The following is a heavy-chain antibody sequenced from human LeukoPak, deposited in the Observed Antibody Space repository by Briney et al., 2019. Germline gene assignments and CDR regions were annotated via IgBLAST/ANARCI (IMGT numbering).Heavy chain of an antibody. CDR3: ARQIYSSSCHDY. V-gene: IGHV4-34*01. D-gene: IGHD6-13*01. Sequence: SETLSLTCAVYGGSFSGYYWSWIRQPPGKGLEWIGEINHSGSTNYNPPLKSRVTISVDTSKNQFSLKLSSVTAADTAVYYCARQIYSSSCHDYWGQGTLVTVSS. CDR1: GGSFSGYY. CDR2: INHSGST. J-gene: IGHJ4*02.